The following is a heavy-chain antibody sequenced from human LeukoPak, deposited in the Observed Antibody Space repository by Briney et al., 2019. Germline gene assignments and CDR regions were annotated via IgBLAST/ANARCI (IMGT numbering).Heavy chain of an antibody. CDR1: GGSMTNYY. Sequence: SETLSLTRIVSGGSMTNYYWHWIRQSAGEGLEWLGHISGTGNTDFNPSLNSRLTISIDKSQNQFSLKLKSVTAADTAVYYCARGGSSSWYPIMKWGQGTMVSVSS. D-gene: IGHD2-2*01. CDR2: ISGTGNT. V-gene: IGHV4-4*07. CDR3: ARGGSSSWYPIMK. J-gene: IGHJ1*01.